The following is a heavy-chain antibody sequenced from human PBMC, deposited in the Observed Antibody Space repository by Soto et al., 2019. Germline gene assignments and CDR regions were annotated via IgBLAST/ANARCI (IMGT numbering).Heavy chain of an antibody. CDR1: GGSISSADYF. J-gene: IGHJ4*02. Sequence: QVHLQESGPGLVKPSQTLSLTCSVSGGSISSADYFWTWIRQSPGKGLEWMGYIFHSGTTYYNPSLNGRLIISIAHAKNHVSLRLTSGTAADSAVYFCAREPCLPKARNDFWGQGTLVTVSS. CDR2: IFHSGTT. V-gene: IGHV4-30-4*01. CDR3: AREPCLPKARNDF.